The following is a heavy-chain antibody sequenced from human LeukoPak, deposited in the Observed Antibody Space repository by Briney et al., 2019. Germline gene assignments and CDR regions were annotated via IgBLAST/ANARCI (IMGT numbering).Heavy chain of an antibody. CDR3: ASRRLYYDILTGYSENFDY. V-gene: IGHV4-39*07. CDR2: INPSGST. D-gene: IGHD3-9*01. Sequence: PSETLSLTCTVSGGSLSSSSDYWGWIRQPPGKGLEWIGEINPSGSTNYNPSLKSRVTISVDTSKNQFSLKLSSVTAADTAVYYCASRRLYYDILTGYSENFDYWGQGTLVTVSS. CDR1: GGSLSSSSDY. J-gene: IGHJ4*02.